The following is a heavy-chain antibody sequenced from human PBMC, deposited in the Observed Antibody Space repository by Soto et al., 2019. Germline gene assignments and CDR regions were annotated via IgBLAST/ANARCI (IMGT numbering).Heavy chain of an antibody. J-gene: IGHJ6*02. CDR1: GGTFSTYS. V-gene: IGHV1-69*01. CDR2: SLPIFATA. Sequence: QVQLVQSGTEVKKPGSSVKVSCKASGGTFSTYSISWVRQAPGQGLEWMGGSLPIFATAQYAQNFQGRVTITADETTSPAYFELSSLGSGYPAGYYCATGGPEPKSSLYYGMEVRGQGTTVTVSS. CDR3: ATGGPEPKSSLYYGMEV. D-gene: IGHD1-1*01.